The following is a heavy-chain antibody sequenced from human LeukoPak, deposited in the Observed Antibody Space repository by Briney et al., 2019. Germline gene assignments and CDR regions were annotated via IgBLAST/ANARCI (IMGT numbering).Heavy chain of an antibody. V-gene: IGHV4-34*01. Sequence: SETLSLTCAVYGGSFSGYYWSWIRQPPGKGLEWIGEINHSGSTNYNPSLKSRVTISVDTSKNQFSLMLSSVTAADTAVYYCASTLFGGGYCSSTSCYGDDAFDIWGQGTMVTVSS. J-gene: IGHJ3*02. CDR2: INHSGST. CDR1: GGSFSGYY. CDR3: ASTLFGGGYCSSTSCYGDDAFDI. D-gene: IGHD2-2*01.